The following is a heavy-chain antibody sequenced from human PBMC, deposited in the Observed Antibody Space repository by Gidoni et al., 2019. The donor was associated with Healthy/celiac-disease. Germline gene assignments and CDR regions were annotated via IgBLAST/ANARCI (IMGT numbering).Heavy chain of an antibody. Sequence: QVQLQESGPGLVKPSGTLSLTCAFHGGPISSSNWWSWVRQPPGKGLEWIGEIYHSGSTNYNPSLKSRVTISVDKSKNQFSLKLSSVTAADTAVYYCARGYSSSWYGKLDYMDVWGKGTTVTVSS. CDR2: IYHSGST. J-gene: IGHJ6*03. CDR1: GGPISSSNW. CDR3: ARGYSSSWYGKLDYMDV. D-gene: IGHD6-13*01. V-gene: IGHV4-4*02.